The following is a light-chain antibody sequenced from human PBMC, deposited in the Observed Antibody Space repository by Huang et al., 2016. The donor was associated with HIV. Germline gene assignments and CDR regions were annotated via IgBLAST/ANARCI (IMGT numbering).Light chain of an antibody. Sequence: EIVMTQSPATLSVSPGERVTLSCRASQSVSTNFAWHQQKPGQAPRLLFYGASTRATGVPVRFSGSGSGTEFTLTISSLQSEDFAVYYCQQYNNWPYTFGQGTKLEIK. V-gene: IGKV3-15*01. CDR3: QQYNNWPYT. J-gene: IGKJ2*01. CDR1: QSVSTN. CDR2: GAS.